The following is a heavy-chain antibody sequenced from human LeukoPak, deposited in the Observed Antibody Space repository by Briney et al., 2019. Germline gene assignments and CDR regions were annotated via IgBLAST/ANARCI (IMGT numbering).Heavy chain of an antibody. CDR1: GGSISSYY. J-gene: IGHJ4*02. CDR2: IYISGST. CDR3: ARENSGSYREFDY. V-gene: IGHV4-4*07. D-gene: IGHD1-26*01. Sequence: SETLSLTCTVSGGSISSYYWSWIRQPAGKGLEWIGRIYISGSTNYNASLKSRVSMSVDTSKNQFSLKLSSVTAADTAVFYCARENSGSYREFDYWGQGTLVTVSS.